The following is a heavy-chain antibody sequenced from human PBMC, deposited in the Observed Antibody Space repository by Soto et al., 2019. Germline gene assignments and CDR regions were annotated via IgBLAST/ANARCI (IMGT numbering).Heavy chain of an antibody. Sequence: NPSETLSLTCTVSGGSISSYYWSWIRQPPGKGLEWIGYIYYSGSTNYNPSLKSRVTISVDTSKNQFSLKLSSVTAADTAVYYCARESVSGSYRYFDPWGQGTLVTVPQ. CDR3: ARESVSGSYRYFDP. J-gene: IGHJ5*02. D-gene: IGHD1-26*01. CDR2: IYYSGST. V-gene: IGHV4-59*01. CDR1: GGSISSYY.